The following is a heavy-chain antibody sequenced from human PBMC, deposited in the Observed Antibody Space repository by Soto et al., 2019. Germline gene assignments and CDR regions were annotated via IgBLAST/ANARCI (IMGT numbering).Heavy chain of an antibody. CDR3: ARDNSYYGSGSQDNWFDP. Sequence: GGSLRLSCAASGFTFSSYAMHWVRQAPGKGLEWVAVISYDGSNKYYADSVKGRFTISRDNSKNTLYLQMNSLRAEDTAVYYCARDNSYYGSGSQDNWFDPWGQGTLVTVSS. D-gene: IGHD3-10*01. J-gene: IGHJ5*02. V-gene: IGHV3-30-3*01. CDR1: GFTFSSYA. CDR2: ISYDGSNK.